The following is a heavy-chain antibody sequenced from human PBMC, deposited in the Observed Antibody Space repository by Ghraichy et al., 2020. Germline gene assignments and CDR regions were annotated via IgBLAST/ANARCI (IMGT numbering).Heavy chain of an antibody. CDR3: ARWRWVPAALENWFDP. CDR2: IKQDGSEK. V-gene: IGHV3-7*01. CDR1: GFTFSSYW. Sequence: GSLRLSCAASGFTFSSYWMSWVRQAPGKGLEWVANIKQDGSEKYYVDSVKGRFTISRDNAKNSLYLQMNSLRAEDTAVYYCARWRWVPAALENWFDPWGQGTLVTVSS. D-gene: IGHD2-2*01. J-gene: IGHJ5*02.